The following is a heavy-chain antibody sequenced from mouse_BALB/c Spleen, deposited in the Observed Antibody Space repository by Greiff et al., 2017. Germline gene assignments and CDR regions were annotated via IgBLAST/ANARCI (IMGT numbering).Heavy chain of an antibody. Sequence: VQLQQSGAELVRPGSSVKFSCKASGYAFSSYWINWVKQRPGQGLGRIGMFYPGDGDTNYNGKFKGKATLTADKSSSTAFVQLSSLTSEDSAFYFCTRTTAVVEYYAMDYWGQGTSVTVSS. CDR1: GYAFSSYW. J-gene: IGHJ4*01. D-gene: IGHD1-1*01. CDR2: FYPGDGDT. V-gene: IGHV1-80*01. CDR3: TRTTAVVEYYAMDY.